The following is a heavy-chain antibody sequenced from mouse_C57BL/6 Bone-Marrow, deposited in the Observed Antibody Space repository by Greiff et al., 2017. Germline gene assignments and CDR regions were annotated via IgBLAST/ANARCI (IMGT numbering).Heavy chain of an antibody. CDR1: SDFY. CDR3: ARDRGYFDV. V-gene: IGHV7-1*01. Sequence: SDFYMEWVRQAPGKGLEWIAASRNKANDYTTEYSASVKGRFIVSRDTSQSILYLQMNALRAEDTAIYYCARDRGYFDVWGTGTTVTVSS. CDR2: SRNKANDYTT. J-gene: IGHJ1*03.